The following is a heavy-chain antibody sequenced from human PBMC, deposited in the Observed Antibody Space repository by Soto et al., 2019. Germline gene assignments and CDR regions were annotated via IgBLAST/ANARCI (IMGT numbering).Heavy chain of an antibody. D-gene: IGHD2-21*01. CDR2: MYHNGGS. CDR3: TCCGHDYKIDN. V-gene: IGHV4-4*02. J-gene: IGHJ4*02. Sequence: QVQLQESGPGLVKPSETLSLTCAVSGASISSRTWWTWVRQSPGKGLEWIGEMYHNGGSSYNPSLKSRVAISTDTSKNQFSLTLTSVTAADTAMYYCTCCGHDYKIDNWGQGSLVTVSS. CDR1: GASISSRTW.